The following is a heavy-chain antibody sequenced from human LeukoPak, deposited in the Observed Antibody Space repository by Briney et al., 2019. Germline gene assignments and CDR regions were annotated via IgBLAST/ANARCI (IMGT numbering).Heavy chain of an antibody. Sequence: SETLSLTCTVSGGSISSSSYYWGWIRQPPGKGLEWIGSIYYSGSTYYNPSLKSRVTISVDTSKNQFSLKLSSVTAADTAVYYCARLPIVGAANFDYWGQGTLVTVSS. V-gene: IGHV4-39*01. CDR1: GGSISSSSYY. CDR2: IYYSGST. CDR3: ARLPIVGAANFDY. D-gene: IGHD1-26*01. J-gene: IGHJ4*02.